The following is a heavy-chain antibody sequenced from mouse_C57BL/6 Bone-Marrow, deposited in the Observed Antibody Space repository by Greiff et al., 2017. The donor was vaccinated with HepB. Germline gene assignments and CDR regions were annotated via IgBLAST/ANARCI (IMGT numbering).Heavy chain of an antibody. J-gene: IGHJ2*01. Sequence: VQLQESGAELVRPGTSVKVSCKASGYAFTNYLLEWVKQRPGQGLEWIGVINPGSGGTNYNEKFKGKATLTADKSSSTAYMQLSSLTSEDSAVYFGARGCRRAYYFDCWGQGTTLTVSS. V-gene: IGHV1-54*01. CDR2: INPGSGGT. CDR3: ARGCRRAYYFDC. CDR1: GYAFTNYL. D-gene: IGHD3-1*01.